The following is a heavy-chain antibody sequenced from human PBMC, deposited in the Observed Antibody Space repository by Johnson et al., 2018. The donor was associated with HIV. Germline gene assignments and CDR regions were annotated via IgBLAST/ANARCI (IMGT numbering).Heavy chain of an antibody. CDR2: ISYDGSNK. D-gene: IGHD6-13*01. J-gene: IGHJ3*02. Sequence: QVQLVESGGGVVQPGRSLRLSFAASGFTFSSYGMHWVRQAPGKGLEWVAVISYDGSNKYYADSVKGRFTIYRDNSKNTLYLQMNSLRAEDTAVFYCAKDRSSWGYDAFDIWGQGTMVTVSS. V-gene: IGHV3-30*18. CDR1: GFTFSSYG. CDR3: AKDRSSWGYDAFDI.